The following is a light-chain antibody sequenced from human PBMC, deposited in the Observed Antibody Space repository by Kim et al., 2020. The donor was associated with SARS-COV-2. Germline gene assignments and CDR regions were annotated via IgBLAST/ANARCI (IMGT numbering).Light chain of an antibody. CDR1: SSNIGNNY. CDR3: GTWDSSLSAL. V-gene: IGLV1-51*01. J-gene: IGLJ3*02. Sequence: PGQKVTFSCSGSSSNIGNNYVSWYQQLPGTAPKLLIYDNNKRPSGIPDRFSGSKSGTSATLGITGLQTGDEADYYCGTWDSSLSALFGGGTQLTVL. CDR2: DNN.